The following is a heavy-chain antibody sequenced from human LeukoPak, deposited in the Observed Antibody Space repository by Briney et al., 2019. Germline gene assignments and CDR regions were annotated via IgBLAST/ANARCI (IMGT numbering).Heavy chain of an antibody. CDR3: ARGEYDILTGYIDH. CDR1: GFTFSSYA. J-gene: IGHJ4*01. D-gene: IGHD3-9*01. V-gene: IGHV3-33*08. Sequence: TGGSLRLSCAASGFTFSSYAMSWVRQAPGKGLEWVAVIWYEGSNKHYADSVRGRFTISRDNSKNMLYLQMNSLRAEDTAVYFCARGEYDILTGYIDHWGHGTLVTVSS. CDR2: IWYEGSNK.